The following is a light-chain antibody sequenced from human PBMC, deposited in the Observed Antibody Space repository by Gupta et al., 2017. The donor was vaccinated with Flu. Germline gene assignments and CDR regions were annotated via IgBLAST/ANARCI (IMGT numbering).Light chain of an antibody. CDR2: EVT. J-gene: IGLJ1*01. Sequence: QSALTHPPSASGAPGQSVTISCTGTSSDIGTYNYVSCYQQHPGKAPNLIIYEVTKRPPGVPDCFSGTKSGNAAPLTVAGLQAEDEADYCCISDAGNNRSWGFGTGTKVTVL. CDR3: ISDAGNNRSWG. V-gene: IGLV2-8*01. CDR1: SSDIGTYNY.